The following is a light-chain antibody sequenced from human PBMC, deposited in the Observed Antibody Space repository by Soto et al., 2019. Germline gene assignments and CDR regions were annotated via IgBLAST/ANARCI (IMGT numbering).Light chain of an antibody. CDR3: QQHYIHWT. Sequence: DIQVTQSPSTLSASVGDIVTITCRASQNINRWLAWYQQKPGKAPQLLIYDASTLESGVPSRFSGSGSGTEFTLAISSVQPDDFATYYCQQHYIHWTFGQGTKVDLK. V-gene: IGKV1-5*01. CDR2: DAS. CDR1: QNINRW. J-gene: IGKJ1*01.